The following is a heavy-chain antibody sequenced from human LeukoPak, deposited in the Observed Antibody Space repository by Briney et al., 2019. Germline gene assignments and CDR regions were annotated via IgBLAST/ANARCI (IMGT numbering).Heavy chain of an antibody. CDR1: GFTFSSYW. V-gene: IGHV3-7*01. Sequence: GGSLRLSCAASGFTFSSYWMSWVRQAPGRGLEWVANIKQDGSEKYYVDSVKGRFTISRDNAKNSLYLQMNSLRAEDTAVYYCASPRAYSSSSFDYWGQGTLVTVSS. CDR3: ASPRAYSSSSFDY. CDR2: IKQDGSEK. J-gene: IGHJ4*02. D-gene: IGHD6-6*01.